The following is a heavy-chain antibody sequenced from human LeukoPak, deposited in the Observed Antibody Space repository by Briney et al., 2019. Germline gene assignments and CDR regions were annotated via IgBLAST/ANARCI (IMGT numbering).Heavy chain of an antibody. CDR2: IYYSGST. V-gene: IGHV4-31*03. Sequence: PSETLSLTCTVSGGSISSGGYYWTWIRQHPGKGLEWIGYIYYSGSTYYNPSLKSRVTISVDTSKNQFSLRLSSVTAADTAVYYCALGYCGGGSCYAREYFQHWGQGTLVTVSS. J-gene: IGHJ1*01. D-gene: IGHD2-15*01. CDR1: GGSISSGGYY. CDR3: ALGYCGGGSCYAREYFQH.